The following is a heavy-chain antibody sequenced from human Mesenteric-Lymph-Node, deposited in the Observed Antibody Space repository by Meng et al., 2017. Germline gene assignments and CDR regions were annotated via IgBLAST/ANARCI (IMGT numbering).Heavy chain of an antibody. V-gene: IGHV1-8*01. Sequence: QVQLVQPGAEVKKPGASVKVSCKASGYTFTSYDINWVRQATGQGLEWMGWMNPNSGNTGYAQKFQGRVTMTRNTSISTAYMELSSLRSEDTAVYYCARDLPYYYGSGSYQDYWGQGTLVTVSS. D-gene: IGHD3-10*01. CDR1: GYTFTSYD. CDR2: MNPNSGNT. CDR3: ARDLPYYYGSGSYQDY. J-gene: IGHJ4*02.